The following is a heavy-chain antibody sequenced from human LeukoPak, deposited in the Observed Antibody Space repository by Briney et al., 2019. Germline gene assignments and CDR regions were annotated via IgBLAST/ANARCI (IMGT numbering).Heavy chain of an antibody. CDR2: IKSKTDGGTT. J-gene: IGHJ4*02. CDR1: GFTFSNAW. Sequence: GGSLRLSCAASGFTFSNAWMGWVRQAPGKGLEWVGRIKSKTDGGTTDYAAPVKGRFTISRDDSKNTLYLQMNSLKTEDTAVYYCTTAYVLLWFGELLPHTFDYWGQGTLVTVSS. V-gene: IGHV3-15*01. D-gene: IGHD3-10*01. CDR3: TTAYVLLWFGELLPHTFDY.